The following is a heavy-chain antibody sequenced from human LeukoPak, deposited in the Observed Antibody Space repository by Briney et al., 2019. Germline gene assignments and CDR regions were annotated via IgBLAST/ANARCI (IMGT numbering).Heavy chain of an antibody. CDR2: IGGIGGST. CDR3: AKDGGWAPDYAQLVDY. V-gene: IGHV3-23*01. D-gene: IGHD4-17*01. CDR1: GFTSSSYA. Sequence: AGGSLRLSCAASGFTSSSYAMSWVRQAPGGWLGWVSVIGGIGGSTYYAASGTGRFTISRINSKSSLYRQMNSLRAEDTAVYYCAKDGGWAPDYAQLVDYWGQGTLVTVSS. J-gene: IGHJ4*02.